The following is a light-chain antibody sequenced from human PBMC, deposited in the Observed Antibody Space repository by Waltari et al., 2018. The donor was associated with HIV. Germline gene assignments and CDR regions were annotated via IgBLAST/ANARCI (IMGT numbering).Light chain of an antibody. CDR3: AVWDDTLNGPV. V-gene: IGLV1-47*01. J-gene: IGLJ2*01. Sequence: QSVLTQPPSTSGTSGQRVTISCSGSNSNVGSNHLYWYRQFPGAAPKLIIYRNHQRPAGVADRFSGAKSGTSASLAISGLRSGDEADYYCAVWDDTLNGPVFGGGTRVTVL. CDR2: RNH. CDR1: NSNVGSNH.